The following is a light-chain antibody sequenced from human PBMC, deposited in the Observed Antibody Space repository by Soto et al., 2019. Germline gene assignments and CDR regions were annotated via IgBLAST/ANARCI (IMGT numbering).Light chain of an antibody. J-gene: IGLJ1*01. CDR1: SSDVGGYNY. V-gene: IGLV2-14*01. CDR3: RSYTSSSTLIV. CDR2: DVS. Sequence: QSALTQPASVSGSPGQSITISCTGTSSDVGGYNYVSWYQQHPGKAPKLMIYDVSNRPSGVSNRFSGSKSGNTASLTISGLQAEDEADHYCRSYTSSSTLIVFGTGTKVTVL.